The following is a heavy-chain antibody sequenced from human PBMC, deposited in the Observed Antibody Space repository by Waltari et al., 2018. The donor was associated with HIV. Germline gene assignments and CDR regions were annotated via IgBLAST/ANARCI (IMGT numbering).Heavy chain of an antibody. V-gene: IGHV1-69*12. Sequence: QVQLVQSGAEVKKPGSSVKVSCKASGDTFSSYAISWVRQAPGQGLEWMGGIIPVCGTTTYAQKSQGSVTITADESTSTAYMELSSLRSEDTAVYYCASPISPGGMYYYGMDVWGQGTTVTVSS. CDR1: GDTFSSYA. J-gene: IGHJ6*02. D-gene: IGHD3-16*01. CDR3: ASPISPGGMYYYGMDV. CDR2: IIPVCGTT.